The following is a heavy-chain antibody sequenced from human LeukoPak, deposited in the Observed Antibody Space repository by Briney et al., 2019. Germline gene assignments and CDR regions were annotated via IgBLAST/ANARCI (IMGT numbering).Heavy chain of an antibody. V-gene: IGHV1-18*01. CDR1: GYTFTSYG. Sequence: ASVKVSCKASGYTFTSYGISWVRQAPGQGLEWMGWISAYNGNTNYAQKLQGRVTMTTDTSTSTAYMEPRSLRSDDTAVYYCARTFIRLAAASYVDYWGQGTLVTVSS. CDR3: ARTFIRLAAASYVDY. D-gene: IGHD6-13*01. J-gene: IGHJ4*02. CDR2: ISAYNGNT.